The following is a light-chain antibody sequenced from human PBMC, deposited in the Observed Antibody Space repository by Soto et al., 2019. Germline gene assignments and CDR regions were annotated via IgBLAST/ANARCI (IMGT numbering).Light chain of an antibody. Sequence: EIVMTQSPATLSVSPGERAPLSCRASQSVNSNLAWYQQKPGQAPRLLIYDASNRATGIPARFSGSGSGTDFTLTISSLEPEDFAVYYCQQRSNWITFGQGTRLEIK. CDR2: DAS. CDR1: QSVNSN. V-gene: IGKV3-11*01. J-gene: IGKJ5*01. CDR3: QQRSNWIT.